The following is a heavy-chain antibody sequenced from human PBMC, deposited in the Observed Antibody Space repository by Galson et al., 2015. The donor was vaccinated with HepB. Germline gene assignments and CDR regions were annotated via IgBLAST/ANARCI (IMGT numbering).Heavy chain of an antibody. CDR1: GFTFINYS. D-gene: IGHD3-10*01. V-gene: IGHV3-48*04. Sequence: SLRLSCAGSGFTFINYSLNWVRQAPGKGLEWVAYITGRGSTIYEADSVKGRFTVYRDNPQNSLYLQMNSLAVDDTGVYFCARGGFGELGRGYYPMDVWGQGTTVIVS. CDR2: ITGRGSTI. CDR3: ARGGFGELGRGYYPMDV. J-gene: IGHJ6*03.